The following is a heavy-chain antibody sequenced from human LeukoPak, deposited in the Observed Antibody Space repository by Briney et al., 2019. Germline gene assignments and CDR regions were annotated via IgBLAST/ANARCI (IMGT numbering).Heavy chain of an antibody. J-gene: IGHJ6*03. D-gene: IGHD2-2*01. Sequence: SETLSLTCTVSGGSISSYYWSWIRQPAGKGLEWIGRIYTSGSTNYNPSLKSRVTMSVDTSKNQFSLKLSSVTAADTAVYYCSSYQLPRDYYYYMDVWGKGTTVTVSS. CDR2: IYTSGST. V-gene: IGHV4-4*07. CDR1: GGSISSYY. CDR3: SSYQLPRDYYYYMDV.